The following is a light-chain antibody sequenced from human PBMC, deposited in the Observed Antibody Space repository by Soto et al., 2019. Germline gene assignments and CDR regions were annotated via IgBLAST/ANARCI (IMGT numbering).Light chain of an antibody. CDR2: EGS. CDR1: SSNVESYNL. J-gene: IGLJ2*01. Sequence: QSALTQPASVSGSPGQSITISCTRTSSNVESYNLVSWYQHPPGKAPKLIIYEGSERPSGVSNRFSGAQSGHSASLTISGRQAEDEADYYCSSYAGAVVFGGGTKLTVL. V-gene: IGLV2-23*01. CDR3: SSYAGAVV.